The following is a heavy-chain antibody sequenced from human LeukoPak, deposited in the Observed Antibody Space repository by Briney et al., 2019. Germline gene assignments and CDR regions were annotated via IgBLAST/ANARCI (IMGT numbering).Heavy chain of an antibody. J-gene: IGHJ4*02. V-gene: IGHV4-59*11. CDR3: ARSDSSSWFDY. CDR1: GGSISSHY. CDR2: IYYSGST. D-gene: IGHD6-6*01. Sequence: PSETLSLTCTVSGGSISSHYWSWIRQPPGKGLEWIGYIYYSGSTNYNPSLKSRVTISVDTSKNQFSLKLSSVTAADTAVYYCARSDSSSWFDYWGQGTLVTVSS.